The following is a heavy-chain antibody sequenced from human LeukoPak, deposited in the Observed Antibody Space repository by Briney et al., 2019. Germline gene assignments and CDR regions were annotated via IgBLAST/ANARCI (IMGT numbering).Heavy chain of an antibody. J-gene: IGHJ4*02. CDR1: GYTFTGYY. CDR2: INPNSGGI. CDR3: ARVGGYEAPFDY. D-gene: IGHD5-12*01. Sequence: ASVKVSCKASGYTFTGYYMHWVRQAPGQGLEWMGWINPNSGGINYAQKFQGRVTMTRDTSISTAYMELSRLRSDDTAVYYCARVGGYEAPFDYWGQGTLVTVSS. V-gene: IGHV1-2*02.